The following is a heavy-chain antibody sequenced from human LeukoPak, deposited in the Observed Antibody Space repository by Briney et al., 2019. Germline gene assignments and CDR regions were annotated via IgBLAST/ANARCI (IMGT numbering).Heavy chain of an antibody. J-gene: IGHJ6*02. CDR1: GCTFSSYG. V-gene: IGHV3-33*08. Sequence: GGSLRLSCAASGCTFSSYGMHWVRQAPGKGLEWVAVIWYGGSNKYYADSVNGRFTISRDNAKNSLYLQMNSLRAEDPAVYHCARDDLDILTGYSSYGMDVWGQGTTVTVSS. CDR2: IWYGGSNK. D-gene: IGHD3-9*01. CDR3: ARDDLDILTGYSSYGMDV.